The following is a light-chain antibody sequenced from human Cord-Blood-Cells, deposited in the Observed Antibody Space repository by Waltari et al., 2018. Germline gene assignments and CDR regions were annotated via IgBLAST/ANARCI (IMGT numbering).Light chain of an antibody. CDR3: QVWDSSSDHDV. CDR2: YDS. CDR1: NIGSKR. J-gene: IGLJ1*01. V-gene: IGLV3-21*04. Sequence: SYVLTQPPSVSVAPGKTARITCGGNNIGSKRVHWYQQKPGQAPVLVIYYDSDRPSGIPERVSGANSENTATLTISRVEAGDEADYYCQVWDSSSDHDVFGTGTKVTVL.